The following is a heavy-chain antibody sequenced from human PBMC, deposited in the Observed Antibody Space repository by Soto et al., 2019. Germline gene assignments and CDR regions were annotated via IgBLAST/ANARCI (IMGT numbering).Heavy chain of an antibody. CDR1: GFSLSTSGVG. V-gene: IGHV2-5*02. J-gene: IGHJ6*02. D-gene: IGHD5-12*01. CDR3: AQSRRLSGYEYYYYYNAMDV. Sequence: QITLKESGPTLVKPTQTLTLTCTFSGFSLSTSGVGVGWIRQPPGKALEWLALIYWADDKRYSPSLKSRLTITTDTAKDHVVLTMTNMDPVDTAAYYCAQSRRLSGYEYYYYYNAMDVWGQGTTVTFSS. CDR2: IYWADDK.